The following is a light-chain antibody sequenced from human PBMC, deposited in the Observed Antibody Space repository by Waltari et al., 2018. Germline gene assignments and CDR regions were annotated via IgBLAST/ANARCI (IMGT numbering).Light chain of an antibody. CDR3: QQYYSSPYT. J-gene: IGKJ2*01. CDR2: WAS. CDR1: QSVLSSSNNKNY. Sequence: DIVMTQSPDSLAVSLGERATINCKSRQSVLSSSNNKNYLAWFQQKPGQPPKLLFYWASTRESGVPDRFSGSGSGTDFTLTISSLQAEDVTVYYCQQYYSSPYTFGRGTKLEIK. V-gene: IGKV4-1*01.